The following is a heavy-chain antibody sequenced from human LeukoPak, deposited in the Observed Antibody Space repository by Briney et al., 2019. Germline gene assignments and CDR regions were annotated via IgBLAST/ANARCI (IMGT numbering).Heavy chain of an antibody. CDR3: ARPVVPAWAENWFDP. Sequence: GASVKVSCKASGYTFTSYDINWVRQATGQGLEWMGWMNPNSGGTNYAQKFQGRVTMTRDTSISTAYMELSRLRSDDTAVYYCARPVVPAWAENWFDPWGQGTLVTVSS. D-gene: IGHD2-2*01. V-gene: IGHV1-2*02. CDR1: GYTFTSYD. J-gene: IGHJ5*02. CDR2: MNPNSGGT.